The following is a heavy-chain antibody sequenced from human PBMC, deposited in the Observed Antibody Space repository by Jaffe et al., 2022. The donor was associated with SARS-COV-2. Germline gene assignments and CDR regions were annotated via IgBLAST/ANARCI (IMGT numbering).Heavy chain of an antibody. V-gene: IGHV4-59*01. CDR1: GGSISSYY. J-gene: IGHJ6*03. Sequence: QVQLQESGPGLVKPSETLSLTCTVSGGSISSYYWSWIRQPPGKGLEWIGYIYYSGSTNYNPSLKSRVTISVDTSKNQFSLKLSSVTAADTAVYYCARAGSSSGWSGYYYYYMDVWGKGTTVTVSS. CDR3: ARAGSSSGWSGYYYYYMDV. D-gene: IGHD6-19*01. CDR2: IYYSGST.